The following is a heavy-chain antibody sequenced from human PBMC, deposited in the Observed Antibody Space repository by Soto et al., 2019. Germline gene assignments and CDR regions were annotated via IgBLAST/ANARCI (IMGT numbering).Heavy chain of an antibody. Sequence: SETLSLTCLFFGGSISIYYCSWIRQPPGKGLEWIGFIYYSGSTNYNPSLQSRVTISLDKSKNQFSLQLSCVTGAATAGHYCKRGARQIVPNWFDHWGQGSLVTVSS. CDR1: GGSISIYY. CDR3: KRGARQIVPNWFDH. J-gene: IGHJ5*02. V-gene: IGHV4-59*13. CDR2: IYYSGST. D-gene: IGHD6-6*01.